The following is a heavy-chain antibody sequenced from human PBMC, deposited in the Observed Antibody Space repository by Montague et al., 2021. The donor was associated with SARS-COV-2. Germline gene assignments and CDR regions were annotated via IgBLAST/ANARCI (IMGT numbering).Heavy chain of an antibody. J-gene: IGHJ5*02. CDR2: IYWNEDR. V-gene: IGHV2-5*01. CDR1: GFSINADGVG. D-gene: IGHD3-10*01. CDR3: ARRFTDYASSSSWLDP. Sequence: PALVKPTQTLTLTCTLSGFSINADGVGVGWIRQPPGKALEWLALIYWNEDRLYNSSLKNRLSITKDTSKNQVLLTLTNMDPVDTATYYCARRFTDYASSSSWLDPWGQGILVTVS.